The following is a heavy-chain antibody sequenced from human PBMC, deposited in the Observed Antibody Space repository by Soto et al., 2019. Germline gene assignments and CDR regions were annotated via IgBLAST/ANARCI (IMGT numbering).Heavy chain of an antibody. CDR2: MCYDGTNK. CDR3: ARDATFGTKGGSFDI. V-gene: IGHV3-33*01. D-gene: IGHD3-16*01. CDR1: GFTFRIYS. J-gene: IGHJ3*02. Sequence: GGSLRLSCAASGFTFRIYSMHWVRQSPGKGLEWVAVMCYDGTNKYYGESVKGRFTISRDNSENTLYLQMNSLRVEDTAVYYCARDATFGTKGGSFDIWGHGTLVTV.